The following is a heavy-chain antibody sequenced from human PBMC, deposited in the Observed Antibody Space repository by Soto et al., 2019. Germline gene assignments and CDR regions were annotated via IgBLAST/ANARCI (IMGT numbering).Heavy chain of an antibody. J-gene: IGHJ4*02. D-gene: IGHD1-26*01. Sequence: SETLSLTCTVSGGSISSYYWSWVRQPPGKGLEWIGYIHYSGSTNYNPSLKSRVTISVDTSKNQFSLKVSSVTAADTAVYYCARGNGYYIFWGQGALVTVSS. CDR1: GGSISSYY. CDR2: IHYSGST. CDR3: ARGNGYYIF. V-gene: IGHV4-59*01.